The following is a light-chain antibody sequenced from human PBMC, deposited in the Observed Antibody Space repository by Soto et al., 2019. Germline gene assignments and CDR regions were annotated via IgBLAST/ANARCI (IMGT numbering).Light chain of an antibody. CDR2: DAS. CDR3: RQFNDFPLT. Sequence: AIQLTQSPSSLSASVGDRVTITCRASQGISSALAWYQQKPGKPPKLLMYDASSLESAVPSRFSGSGSGTEFTLTISSLQPEDFATYDCRQFNDFPLTVGPGTKVDIK. V-gene: IGKV1D-13*01. CDR1: QGISSA. J-gene: IGKJ3*01.